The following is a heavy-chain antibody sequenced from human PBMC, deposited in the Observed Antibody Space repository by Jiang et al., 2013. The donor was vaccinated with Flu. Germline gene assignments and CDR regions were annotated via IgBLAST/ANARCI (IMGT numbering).Heavy chain of an antibody. V-gene: IGHV1-3*01. CDR3: ARLVGIVTSSGTDFDY. CDR1: GYTFTSYA. CDR2: INAGNGNT. J-gene: IGHJ4*02. Sequence: SGAEVKKPGASVKVSCKASGYTFTSYAMHWVRQAPGQRLEWMGWINAGNGNTKYSQKFQGRVTITRDTSASTAYMELSSLRSEDTAVYYCARLVGIVTSSGTDFDYWGQGTLVTVSS. D-gene: IGHD3-10*01.